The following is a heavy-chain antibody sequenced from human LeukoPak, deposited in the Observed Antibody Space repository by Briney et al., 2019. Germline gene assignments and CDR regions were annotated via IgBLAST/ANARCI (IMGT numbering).Heavy chain of an antibody. J-gene: IGHJ4*02. D-gene: IGHD3-9*01. Sequence: ASVKVSCKASGYTFTSYDINWVRQATGQGLEWMGRMNPNSGNTGYAQKFQGRVTITRNTSISTAYMELSSLRSEDTAVYYCARDAPYYDILTGYYELDYWGQGTLVTVSS. CDR2: MNPNSGNT. CDR1: GYTFTSYD. V-gene: IGHV1-8*03. CDR3: ARDAPYYDILTGYYELDY.